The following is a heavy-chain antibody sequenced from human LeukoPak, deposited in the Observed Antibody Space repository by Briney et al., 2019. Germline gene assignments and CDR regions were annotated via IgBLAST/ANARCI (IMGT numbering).Heavy chain of an antibody. Sequence: GASLQISCEASGSIFTTYWIGWVRQLAGKGLEWMGMFYPGDSDIRDSPSFQGQVTISADNSITTAYLQWSSLKASDTAMYYCARGPRGGNWNEALDYWGQGTLVTVSS. J-gene: IGHJ4*02. CDR2: FYPGDSDI. D-gene: IGHD1-1*01. CDR3: ARGPRGGNWNEALDY. CDR1: GSIFTTYW. V-gene: IGHV5-51*01.